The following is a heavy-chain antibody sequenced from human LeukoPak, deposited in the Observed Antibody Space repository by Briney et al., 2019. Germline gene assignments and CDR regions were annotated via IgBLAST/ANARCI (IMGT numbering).Heavy chain of an antibody. CDR3: AKDWVFRSVYYLDY. Sequence: GGSLRLSCAAPGFTFSSYGMHWVRQAPGKGLEGVAVICYDGSNKYYADSVKGRLTIYRDNSKNTLYLQMNSLTAKDTAVYYCAKDWVFRSVYYLDYWGQGTLVTVSS. CDR2: ICYDGSNK. V-gene: IGHV3-33*06. CDR1: GFTFSSYG. J-gene: IGHJ4*02. D-gene: IGHD3-3*01.